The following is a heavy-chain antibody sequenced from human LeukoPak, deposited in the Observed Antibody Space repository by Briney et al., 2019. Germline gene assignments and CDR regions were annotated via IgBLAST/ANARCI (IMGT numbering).Heavy chain of an antibody. J-gene: IGHJ6*03. CDR3: AGSSHYYYYMDV. CDR2: VSYSGGST. Sequence: GGSLRLSCAASGFTFSSFAMSWVRQAPGRGLEWVAGVSYSGGSTFYADSVKGRFTISRDNSKNTLYLQMNSLRAEDTAVYYCAGSSHYYYYMDVWGKGTTVTVSS. V-gene: IGHV3-23*01. CDR1: GFTFSSFA. D-gene: IGHD6-13*01.